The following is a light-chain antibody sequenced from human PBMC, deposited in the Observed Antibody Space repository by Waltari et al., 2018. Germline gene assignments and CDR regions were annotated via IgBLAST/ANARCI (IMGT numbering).Light chain of an antibody. Sequence: QSALTQPASLSGSPGQSITISCTGTSRDVGSSNLVSWYQHHPGKAPKLIIYEGSKRPPGVFTRVSGSKSGNTASLTISALQAEDEADYHCCSYAGGSAFVVFGGGTKLTVL. CDR1: SRDVGSSNL. CDR2: EGS. V-gene: IGLV2-23*03. CDR3: CSYAGGSAFVV. J-gene: IGLJ2*01.